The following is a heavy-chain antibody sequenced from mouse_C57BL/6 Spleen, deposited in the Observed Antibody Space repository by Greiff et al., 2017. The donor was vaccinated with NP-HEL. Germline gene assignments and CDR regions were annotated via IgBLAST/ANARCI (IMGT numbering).Heavy chain of an antibody. V-gene: IGHV2-5*01. CDR1: GFSLTSYG. CDR2: IWSGGST. D-gene: IGHD2-4*01. CDR3: ATIYYDSSGFAY. J-gene: IGHJ3*01. Sequence: QVQLQQSGPGLVQPSQSLSITCTVSGFSLTSYGVHWVRQSPGKGLEWLGVIWSGGSTDYNAAFMSRLSITKDNSKSQVFFKRNSLQADDTAVYYCATIYYDSSGFAYWGQGTLVTVSA.